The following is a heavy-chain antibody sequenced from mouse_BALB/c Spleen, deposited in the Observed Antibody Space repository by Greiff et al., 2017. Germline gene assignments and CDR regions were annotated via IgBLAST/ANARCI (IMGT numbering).Heavy chain of an antibody. V-gene: IGHV5-17*02. CDR2: ISSGSSTI. Sequence: EVQGVESGGGLVQPGGSRKLSCAASGFTFSSFGMHWVRQAPEKGLEWVAYISSGSSTIYYADTVKGRFTISRDNPKNTLFLQMTSLRSEDTAMYYCAKGLTGAMDYWGQGTSVTVSS. J-gene: IGHJ4*01. CDR3: AKGLTGAMDY. D-gene: IGHD1-1*01. CDR1: GFTFSSFG.